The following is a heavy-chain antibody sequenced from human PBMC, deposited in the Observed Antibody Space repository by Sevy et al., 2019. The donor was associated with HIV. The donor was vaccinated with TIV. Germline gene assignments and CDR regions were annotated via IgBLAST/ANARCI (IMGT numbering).Heavy chain of an antibody. CDR2: ISKSSSYI. D-gene: IGHD3-10*01. Sequence: GGSLRLSCAASGFTFSSYSMNWVRQAPGKGLEWVSSISKSSSYIYYSDSMKGRITISRDNAKNSVYLQMNSLRGEDTAVYFCARDSDVGEGIVRGIDGNDFDYWGQGILVTVSS. J-gene: IGHJ4*02. V-gene: IGHV3-21*01. CDR1: GFTFSSYS. CDR3: ARDSDVGEGIVRGIDGNDFDY.